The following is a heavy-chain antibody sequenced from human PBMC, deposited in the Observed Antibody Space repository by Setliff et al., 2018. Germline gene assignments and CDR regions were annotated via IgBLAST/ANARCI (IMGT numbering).Heavy chain of an antibody. CDR1: GFSFTDFW. Sequence: PGESLKTPCKGSGFSFTDFWIGWVRQVPGKGLEWMGLIYAGDSDTRYNPSFQGRVTMSADKSINTAYLQWSSLKASDTAIYYCARQKSTGSGNNWFDPWGQGTLVTVSS. J-gene: IGHJ5*02. V-gene: IGHV5-51*01. CDR2: IYAGDSDT. CDR3: ARQKSTGSGNNWFDP. D-gene: IGHD3-10*01.